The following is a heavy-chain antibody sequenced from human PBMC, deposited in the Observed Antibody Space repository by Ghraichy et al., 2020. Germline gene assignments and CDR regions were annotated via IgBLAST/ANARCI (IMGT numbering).Heavy chain of an antibody. D-gene: IGHD3-3*01. CDR1: GGSFSGYY. J-gene: IGHJ5*02. CDR3: ARGGTIFGVVIIYARRKETWFDP. Sequence: SETLSLTCAVYGGSFSGYYWSWIRQPPGKGLEWIGEINHSGSTNYNPSLKSRVTISVDTSKNQFSLKLSSVTAADTAVYYCARGGTIFGVVIIYARRKETWFDPWGQGTLVTVSS. CDR2: INHSGST. V-gene: IGHV4-34*01.